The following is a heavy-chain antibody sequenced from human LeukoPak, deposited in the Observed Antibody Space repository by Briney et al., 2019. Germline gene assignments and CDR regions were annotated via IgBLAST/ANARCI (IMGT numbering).Heavy chain of an antibody. Sequence: GGSLRLSCATSGFTFSNFWMDWVRQAPGKGLEWVANINQNGGEKYYADSVKGRFTISRDNAKNSLYLQMNSLRAEDTAVYYCARGGGSYDFWSGYDYWGQGTLVTVSS. J-gene: IGHJ4*02. CDR2: INQNGGEK. CDR1: GFTFSNFW. D-gene: IGHD3-3*01. V-gene: IGHV3-7*01. CDR3: ARGGGSYDFWSGYDY.